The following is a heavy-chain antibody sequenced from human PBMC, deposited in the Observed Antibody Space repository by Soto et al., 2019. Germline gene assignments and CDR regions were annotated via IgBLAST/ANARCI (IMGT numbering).Heavy chain of an antibody. CDR3: ARQRYCSSTSCPHGDYDY. D-gene: IGHD2-2*01. Sequence: ASVKVSCKASGYTFTGYYMHWVRQAPGQGLEWMGWINPNSGGTNYAQKFQGWVTMTRDTSISTAYMELSRLRSDDTAVYYCARQRYCSSTSCPHGDYDYWGQGTLVTVS. CDR2: INPNSGGT. CDR1: GYTFTGYY. J-gene: IGHJ4*02. V-gene: IGHV1-2*04.